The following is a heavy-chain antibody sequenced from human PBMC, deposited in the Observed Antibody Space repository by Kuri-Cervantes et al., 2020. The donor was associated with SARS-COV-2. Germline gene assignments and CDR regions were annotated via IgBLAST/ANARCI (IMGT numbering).Heavy chain of an antibody. Sequence: LKLSWAASGLSFSSYGMSWVRQAPGKGLEGVGFIRSKAYGGTTEYAGSVKGRFTISRDDSKSIAYLQMNSLKTEDTAVYYCTRDADYGPYYYYYGMDVWGQGTPVTVSS. CDR1: GLSFSSYG. J-gene: IGHJ6*02. V-gene: IGHV3-49*04. CDR3: TRDADYGPYYYYYGMDV. CDR2: IRSKAYGGTT. D-gene: IGHD4-17*01.